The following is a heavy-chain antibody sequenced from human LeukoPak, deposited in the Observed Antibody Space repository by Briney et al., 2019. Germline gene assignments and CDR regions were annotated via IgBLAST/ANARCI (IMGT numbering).Heavy chain of an antibody. V-gene: IGHV4-59*01. D-gene: IGHD4-11*01. CDR2: IYYSGST. J-gene: IGHJ6*03. CDR1: GGSISSYY. Sequence: SETLSLTCTVSGGSISSYYWSWIRQPPGKGLEWIGYIYYSGSTNYNPSLKSRVTISVDTSRNQFSLKLSSVTAADTAVYYCARGPDYSNYESYYYYYMGVWGKGTTVTVSS. CDR3: ARGPDYSNYESYYYYYMGV.